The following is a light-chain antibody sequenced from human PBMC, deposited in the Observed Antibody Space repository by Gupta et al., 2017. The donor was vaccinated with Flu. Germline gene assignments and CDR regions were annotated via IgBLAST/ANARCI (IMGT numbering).Light chain of an antibody. V-gene: IGKV3-15*01. J-gene: IGKJ5*01. CDR1: QSISSN. Sequence: EIVMTPCPYTLSVSPAERATLSCRASQSISSNLAWYQHKPGLAPRLLIYGAATRATGIADRFSGSGSGTEFTLTISSLESEDFAVYYCQQYDDWPPITFGQGTRLEIK. CDR2: GAA. CDR3: QQYDDWPPIT.